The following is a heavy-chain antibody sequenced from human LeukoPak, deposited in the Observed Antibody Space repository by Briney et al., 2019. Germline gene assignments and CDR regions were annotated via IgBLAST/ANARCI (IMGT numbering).Heavy chain of an antibody. V-gene: IGHV4-61*01. Sequence: SETLSLTCTVSGDSVSSSSCYWSWLRQPPGKGLEWIGYIYYTGSTNYNPSLSSRVSISVDTSKNQFSLKLSSVTAADTAVYYCARESHPYGAQSYWGQGTLVTVSS. D-gene: IGHD4-17*01. J-gene: IGHJ4*02. CDR2: IYYTGST. CDR1: GDSVSSSSCY. CDR3: ARESHPYGAQSY.